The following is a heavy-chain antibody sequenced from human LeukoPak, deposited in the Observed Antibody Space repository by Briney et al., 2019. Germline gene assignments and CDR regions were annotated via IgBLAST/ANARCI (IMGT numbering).Heavy chain of an antibody. Sequence: KTSETLSLTCAVYGGSFSGYYWSWIRQPPGKGLEWIGEINHSGSTNYNPSLKSRVTISVDTSKNQFSLKLSSVTAADTAVYYCAEQKAAELYDSNGYYYRYLGYWGQGTLVTVSS. J-gene: IGHJ4*02. V-gene: IGHV4-34*01. CDR1: GGSFSGYY. D-gene: IGHD3-22*01. CDR2: INHSGST. CDR3: AEQKAAELYDSNGYYYRYLGY.